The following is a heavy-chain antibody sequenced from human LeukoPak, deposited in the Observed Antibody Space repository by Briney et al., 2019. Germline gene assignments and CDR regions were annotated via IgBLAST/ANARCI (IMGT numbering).Heavy chain of an antibody. CDR3: ARGGPGVFAY. D-gene: IGHD3-10*01. CDR1: GFTVSSNY. CDR2: MYSGGNT. Sequence: GGSLRLSCAASGFTVSSNYMTWVRQAPGKGLEWLSVMYSGGNTYYAASVEGRFTISRDNSKNTVYLQMNSLRAEDTAVYFRARGGPGVFAYWGQGTLVTVSS. J-gene: IGHJ4*02. V-gene: IGHV3-53*01.